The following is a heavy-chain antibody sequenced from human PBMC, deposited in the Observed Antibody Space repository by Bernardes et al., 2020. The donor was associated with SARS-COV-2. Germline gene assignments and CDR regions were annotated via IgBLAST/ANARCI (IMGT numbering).Heavy chain of an antibody. CDR3: ARGLCSGGSCYGFWFDP. CDR1: GFTFSSYW. J-gene: IGHJ5*02. V-gene: IGHV3-74*01. D-gene: IGHD2-15*01. CDR2: INPDGTTT. Sequence: VGSLSLSCAVSGFTFSSYWMHWVRQTPGKGLVWVSRINPDGTTTNYADSVKGRCTISRDNAKNTVYLQVDGLRDEDTAVYYCARGLCSGGSCYGFWFDPWGQGALVTVSS.